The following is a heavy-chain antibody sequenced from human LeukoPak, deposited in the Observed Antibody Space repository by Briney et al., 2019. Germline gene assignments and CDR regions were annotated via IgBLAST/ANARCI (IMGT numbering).Heavy chain of an antibody. V-gene: IGHV1-18*01. CDR1: GYTFTNYG. D-gene: IGHD4-17*01. CDR2: ISGYNANT. Sequence: ASVMVSCKPSGYTFTNYGISWVRQAPGQGLEWMGWISGYNANTNYVQKFRGRVTMTTDTSTSTAYMELRSLSSDDTALYYCARDLSLGRHDDGEPFDYWGQGTLVTVSS. CDR3: ARDLSLGRHDDGEPFDY. J-gene: IGHJ4*02.